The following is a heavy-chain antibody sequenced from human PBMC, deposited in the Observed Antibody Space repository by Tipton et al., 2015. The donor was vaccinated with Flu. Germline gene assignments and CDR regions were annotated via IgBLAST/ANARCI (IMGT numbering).Heavy chain of an antibody. CDR3: AREFGWFDP. CDR1: GGSINSSSYY. V-gene: IGHV4-39*07. CDR2: IYYSGST. D-gene: IGHD3-10*01. Sequence: TLSLTCTVSGGSINSSSYYWGWIRQPPGKGLEWIGSIYYSGSTYYNPSLKSRVTISVDTSKNQFSLKRSSVTAADTAVYNCAREFGWFDPWGQGTLVTVSS. J-gene: IGHJ5*02.